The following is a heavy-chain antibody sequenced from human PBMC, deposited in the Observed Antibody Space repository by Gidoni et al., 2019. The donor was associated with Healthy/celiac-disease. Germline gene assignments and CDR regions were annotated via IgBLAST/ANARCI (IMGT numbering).Heavy chain of an antibody. J-gene: IGHJ4*02. CDR2: INHSGST. D-gene: IGHD2-21*02. CDR3: ARVYGVVTAPPDY. CDR1: GGSFSGYY. V-gene: IGHV4-34*01. Sequence: VQLQQWGAGLLKPSETLYLTCAVYGGSFSGYYWSWIRQPPGKGLAWIGEINHSGSTNYNPSLKSRVTISVDTSKNQFSLKLSSVTAADTAVYYCARVYGVVTAPPDYWGQGTLVTVSS.